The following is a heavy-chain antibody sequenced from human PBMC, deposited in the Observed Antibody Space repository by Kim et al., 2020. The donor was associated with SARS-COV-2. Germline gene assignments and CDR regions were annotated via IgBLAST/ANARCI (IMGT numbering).Heavy chain of an antibody. CDR3: TTDRPDTAMALVYAIPEVGATTTDKDY. CDR2: IKSKTDGGTT. CDR1: GFTFSNAW. Sequence: GGSLRLSCAASGFTFSNAWMSWVRQAPGKGLEWVGRIKSKTDGGTTDYAAPVKGRFTISRDDSKNTLYLQMNSLKTEDTAVYYCTTDRPDTAMALVYAIPEVGATTTDKDYWGQGTLVTVSS. J-gene: IGHJ4*02. D-gene: IGHD1-26*01. V-gene: IGHV3-15*01.